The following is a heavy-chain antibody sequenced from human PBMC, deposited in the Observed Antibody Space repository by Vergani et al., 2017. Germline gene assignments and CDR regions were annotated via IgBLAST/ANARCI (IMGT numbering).Heavy chain of an antibody. J-gene: IGHJ4*02. CDR2: VNPEGTNT. CDR1: GFTFSRHW. CDR3: ARERRIEAEGTELDY. D-gene: IGHD1-14*01. Sequence: EVQLVESGGGLVQPGGSLRLSCAASGFTFSRHWMHWVRQAPGKGLVWVSRVNPEGTNTPYADSVKGRFTISRDNAKNMLYLQLNSLRDEDTAVYYCARERRIEAEGTELDYWGQGSLVTVSS. V-gene: IGHV3-74*01.